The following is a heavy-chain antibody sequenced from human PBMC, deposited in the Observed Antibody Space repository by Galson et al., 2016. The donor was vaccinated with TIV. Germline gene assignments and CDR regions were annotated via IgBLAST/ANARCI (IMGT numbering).Heavy chain of an antibody. CDR2: VYYSGST. D-gene: IGHD5-24*01. CDR3: ARERVEMTTIDHFYYFMDV. V-gene: IGHV4-61*08. J-gene: IGHJ6*03. CDR1: GASVGSGGYY. Sequence: ETLSLTCSVSGASVGSGGYYWPWVRQPPGKGLEWIGFVYYSGSTEYNPSLKSRVTISKDTSKKQFSLRLTSVTAADTAVYFCARERVEMTTIDHFYYFMDVWGKGTTVTVSS.